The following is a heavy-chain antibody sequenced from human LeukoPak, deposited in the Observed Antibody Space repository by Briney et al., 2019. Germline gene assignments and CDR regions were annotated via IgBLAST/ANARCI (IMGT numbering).Heavy chain of an antibody. CDR2: ISSDGTTI. Sequence: GGSLRLSCAASGFTFSDYYMSWIRQAPGKGLEWLSYISSDGTTIQYADSVKGRFTISRDNAKNSLYLQMNSLRAEDTAVYYCAREERLRWTAYWGQGILVTVSS. CDR3: AREERLRWTAY. CDR1: GFTFSDYY. J-gene: IGHJ4*02. D-gene: IGHD4-23*01. V-gene: IGHV3-11*01.